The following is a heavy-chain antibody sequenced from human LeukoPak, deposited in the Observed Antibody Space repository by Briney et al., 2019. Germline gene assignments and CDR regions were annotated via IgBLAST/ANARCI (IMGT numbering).Heavy chain of an antibody. J-gene: IGHJ6*03. V-gene: IGHV1-24*01. CDR2: FDPDDGET. CDR3: ARISYSNYTYYYYYMDV. D-gene: IGHD4-11*01. Sequence: ASVKVSCKVSGYTLTKLSMHWVRQAPGKGLEWMGVFDPDDGETIYAQKFQGRVTMTEDTSTDTAYMELSSLRSEDTAVYYCARISYSNYTYYYYYMDVWGKGATVTVSS. CDR1: GYTLTKLS.